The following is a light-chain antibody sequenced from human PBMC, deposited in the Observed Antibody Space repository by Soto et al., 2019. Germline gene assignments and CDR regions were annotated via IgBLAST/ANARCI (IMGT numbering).Light chain of an antibody. CDR3: QQRSSWPSLT. CDR2: DAS. V-gene: IGKV3-11*01. J-gene: IGKJ4*01. Sequence: EIVLTQSPAILSLSPGERATLSCRASQSVKNYLAWYQQRPGQAPRLLIYDASSRATGVPTRFSGSGSGTDFTLTISSLEPEDFVVYYCQQRSSWPSLTFGGGTKVVIK. CDR1: QSVKNY.